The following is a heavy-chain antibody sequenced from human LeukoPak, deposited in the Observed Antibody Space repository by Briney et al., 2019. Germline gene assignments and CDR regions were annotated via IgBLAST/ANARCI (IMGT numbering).Heavy chain of an antibody. Sequence: ASVKVFCKASGYTFTSYDINWVRQATGQGLEWMGWMNPNSGNTGYAQKFQGRVTITRNTSISTAYMELSSLRSEDTAVYYCARRREGYCSSTSCYVFDYWGQGTLVTVSS. V-gene: IGHV1-8*03. CDR1: GYTFTSYD. CDR3: ARRREGYCSSTSCYVFDY. J-gene: IGHJ4*02. D-gene: IGHD2-2*01. CDR2: MNPNSGNT.